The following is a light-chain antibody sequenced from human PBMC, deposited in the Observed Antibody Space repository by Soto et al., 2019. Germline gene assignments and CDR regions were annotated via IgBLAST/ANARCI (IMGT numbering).Light chain of an antibody. CDR1: QSVTTQ. CDR2: GAS. Sequence: IVLTQSPGTLSLSPGETATLSCRASQSVTTQLAWYQQKRGRAPRLIIHGASRRATGIPDRISGSGSGTDFTLTISRLEPEDFAVYYCQHYYTSYTTFGQGTKVDIK. CDR3: QHYYTSYTT. J-gene: IGKJ1*01. V-gene: IGKV3-20*01.